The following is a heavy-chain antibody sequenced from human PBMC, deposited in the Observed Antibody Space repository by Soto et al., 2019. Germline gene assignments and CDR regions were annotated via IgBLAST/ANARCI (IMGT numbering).Heavy chain of an antibody. CDR2: MNPNSGNT. CDR1: GYTFTSYD. CDR3: ARVVFSYCGGACCLRAWFDP. Sequence: ASVKVSCKASGYTFTSYDINWVRQATGQGLEWMGWMNPNSGNTGYAQKFQGRVTMTRDTSISTAYMELSSLRSEDTAVYYCARVVFSYCGGACCLRAWFDPWGQGTQVTVSS. D-gene: IGHD2-21*01. V-gene: IGHV1-8*01. J-gene: IGHJ5*02.